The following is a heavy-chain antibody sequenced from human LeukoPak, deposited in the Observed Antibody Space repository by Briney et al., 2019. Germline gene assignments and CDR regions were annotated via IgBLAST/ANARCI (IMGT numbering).Heavy chain of an antibody. Sequence: GGTLRLSCAASGFTFSIYGMGWVRQAPGKGLEWVSSISDNGGNTYYADSAKGRFTISRDNSKNTLYLQMNSLRAEDTAVYYCAKPPGLRRLDPWGQGTLVTVSS. CDR2: ISDNGGNT. D-gene: IGHD5-12*01. J-gene: IGHJ5*02. CDR1: GFTFSIYG. V-gene: IGHV3-23*01. CDR3: AKPPGLRRLDP.